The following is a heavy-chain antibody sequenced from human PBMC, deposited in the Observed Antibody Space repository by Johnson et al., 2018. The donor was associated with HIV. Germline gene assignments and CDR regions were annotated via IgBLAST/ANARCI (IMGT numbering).Heavy chain of an antibody. J-gene: IGHJ3*02. D-gene: IGHD1-26*01. CDR2: ISSSGSTI. CDR1: GFNFSDYY. CDR3: AGGVGATVRYDAFDI. Sequence: QVQLVESGGGLVKPGGSLRLSCAASGFNFSDYYMNWIRQAPGKGLEWISYISSSGSTIYYADSVKGRFTISRDNAKNTLYLQVNSLRAEDTAVYYCAGGVGATVRYDAFDIWGQGTMVTVSS. V-gene: IGHV3-11*04.